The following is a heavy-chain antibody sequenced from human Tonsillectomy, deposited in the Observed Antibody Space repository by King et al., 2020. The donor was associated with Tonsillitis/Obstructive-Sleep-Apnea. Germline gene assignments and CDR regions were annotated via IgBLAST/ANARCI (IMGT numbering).Heavy chain of an antibody. V-gene: IGHV5-51*01. CDR2: IYPGDSDT. J-gene: IGHJ6*03. CDR3: PRLVRYCSITSCYYMDV. D-gene: IGHD2-2*01. CDR1: GYSFTSYW. Sequence: VQLVESGAEVKKPGESLKISCKGSGYSFTSYWIGWVRQMPGKGLEWMGIIYPGDSDTRYSPSFQGQVTISADKSISTAYLQWSSLKAWDTAMYYCPRLVRYCSITSCYYMDVWGKGTTVTVSS.